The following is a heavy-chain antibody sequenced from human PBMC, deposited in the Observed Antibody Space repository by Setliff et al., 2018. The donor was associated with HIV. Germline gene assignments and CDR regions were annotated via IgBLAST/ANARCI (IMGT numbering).Heavy chain of an antibody. D-gene: IGHD5-12*01. V-gene: IGHV4-31*03. CDR2: IYYSGST. Sequence: SETLSLTCTVSGGSISSGGYYWSWIRQHPGKGLEWIGYIYYSGSTYYNPSLKSRVTISIDTSKNQSSLKLSSVTAADTAVYYCARGLVVVTDSDYDTNYYYYYYMDVWGKGTTVTVSS. J-gene: IGHJ6*03. CDR1: GGSISSGGYY. CDR3: ARGLVVVTDSDYDTNYYYYYYMDV.